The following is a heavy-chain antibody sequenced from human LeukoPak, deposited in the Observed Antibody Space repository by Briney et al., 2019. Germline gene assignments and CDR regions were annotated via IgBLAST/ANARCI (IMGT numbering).Heavy chain of an antibody. CDR2: INHSGST. V-gene: IGHV4-34*01. J-gene: IGHJ4*02. CDR1: GGSFSGYY. Sequence: SETLSLTCAVYGGSFSGYYWSWIRQPPGKGLEWIGEINHSGSTNYNPSLKSRVTISVDTSKNQFSLKLSSVTAADTAVYYCARVGLTAMTAFDYWGQGTLVTVSS. CDR3: ARVGLTAMTAFDY. D-gene: IGHD2-21*02.